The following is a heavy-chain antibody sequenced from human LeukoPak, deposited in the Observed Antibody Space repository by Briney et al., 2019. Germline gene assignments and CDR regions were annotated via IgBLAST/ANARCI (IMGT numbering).Heavy chain of an antibody. CDR2: ISWNSGSI. CDR3: AKGRYSSGWYYFDY. D-gene: IGHD6-19*01. Sequence: GGSLRLSCAASGFTFDDYAMHWVRQAPGKGLEWVSGISWNSGSIGYADSVKGRFTISRDNAKNSLYLQMNSLRAEDMALYYCAKGRYSSGWYYFDYWGQGTLVTVSS. J-gene: IGHJ4*02. V-gene: IGHV3-9*03. CDR1: GFTFDDYA.